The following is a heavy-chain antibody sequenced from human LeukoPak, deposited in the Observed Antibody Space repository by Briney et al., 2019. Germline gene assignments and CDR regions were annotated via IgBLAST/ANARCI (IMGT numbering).Heavy chain of an antibody. Sequence: GGSLRLSCAASGFTFSSYWMTWVRQAPGKGLEWVANIKQDGSENYYLDSVKGRFTISRDNDKKSLFLQMNSLRAEDTAVYYCAELGITMIGGVWGKGTTVTISS. CDR1: GFTFSSYW. D-gene: IGHD3-10*02. CDR3: AELGITMIGGV. V-gene: IGHV3-7*01. CDR2: IKQDGSEN. J-gene: IGHJ6*04.